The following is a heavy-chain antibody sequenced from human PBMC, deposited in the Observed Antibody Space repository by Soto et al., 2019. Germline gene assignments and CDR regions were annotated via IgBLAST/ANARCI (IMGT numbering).Heavy chain of an antibody. CDR2: ISCSGGST. CDR1: GFTFSSYA. Sequence: GGSLRLSCAASGFTFSSYAMSWVRQAPGKGLEWVSAISCSGGSTYYADSVKGRFTISRDNSKNTLYLQMNSLRAEDTAVYYCAKVLRFLELLFFDYWGQGTLVTVSS. J-gene: IGHJ4*02. D-gene: IGHD3-3*01. CDR3: AKVLRFLELLFFDY. V-gene: IGHV3-23*01.